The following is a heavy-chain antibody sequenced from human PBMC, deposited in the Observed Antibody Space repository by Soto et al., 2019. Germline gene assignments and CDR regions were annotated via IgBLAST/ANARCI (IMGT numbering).Heavy chain of an antibody. D-gene: IGHD2-2*01. CDR2: ISTYSGIR. CDR1: GYTFTSHG. V-gene: IGHV1-18*01. Sequence: GPEVRKPGASVKVSCKASGYTFTSHGVSWLRQAPGQGLAWLGWISTYSGIRNYARKFQDRVTMGSDTSTSTVYMELRSLTSNDTAMYYCARDPSTSRFDYWGQGTLVTVSS. CDR3: ARDPSTSRFDY. J-gene: IGHJ4*02.